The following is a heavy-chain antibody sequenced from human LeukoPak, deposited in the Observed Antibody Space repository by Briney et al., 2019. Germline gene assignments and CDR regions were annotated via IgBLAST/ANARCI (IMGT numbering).Heavy chain of an antibody. CDR1: GFTVSSNY. Sequence: GGSLRLSCAASGFTVSSNYMSWVRQAPGKGLEWVSVIYSGGSTYYADSVKGRFTISRDNSKNTLYLQMNSLRAEDTAVYYCAKDLYGDYTDYWGQGTLVTVSS. V-gene: IGHV3-53*01. CDR3: AKDLYGDYTDY. CDR2: IYSGGST. J-gene: IGHJ4*02. D-gene: IGHD4-17*01.